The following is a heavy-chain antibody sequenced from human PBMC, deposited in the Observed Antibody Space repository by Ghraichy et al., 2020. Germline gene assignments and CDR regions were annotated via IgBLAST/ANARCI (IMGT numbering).Heavy chain of an antibody. CDR2: IYYSGST. D-gene: IGHD3-16*01. J-gene: IGHJ4*02. Sequence: SETLSLTCTVSGGSISSSSYYWGWIRQPPGKGLEWIGSIYYSGSTYYNPSLKSRVTISVDTSKNQFSLKLSSVTAADTAVYYCARHLENDYVISGVYFDYWGQGTLVTVSS. CDR3: ARHLENDYVISGVYFDY. V-gene: IGHV4-39*07. CDR1: GGSISSSSYY.